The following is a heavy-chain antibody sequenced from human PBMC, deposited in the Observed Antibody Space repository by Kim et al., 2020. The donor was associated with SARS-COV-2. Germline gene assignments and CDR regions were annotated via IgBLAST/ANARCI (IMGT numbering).Heavy chain of an antibody. V-gene: IGHV1-46*01. J-gene: IGHJ4*02. CDR3: ASSPYYYDSSGYRFDY. Sequence: ASVKVSCKASGYTFTSYYMHWVRQAPGQGLEWMGIINPSGGSTSYAQKFQGRVTMTRDTSTSTVYMELSSLRSEDTAVYYCASSPYYYDSSGYRFDYWGQGTLVTVSS. CDR1: GYTFTSYY. CDR2: INPSGGST. D-gene: IGHD3-22*01.